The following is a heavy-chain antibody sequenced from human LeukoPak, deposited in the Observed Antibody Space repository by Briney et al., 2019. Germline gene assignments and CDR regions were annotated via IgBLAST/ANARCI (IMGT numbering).Heavy chain of an antibody. Sequence: PGGSLRLSCAASGFTFSSYAMSWVRQATGNGLEWGSSISGSGSSSYYADSVKGRFTISRDSSKNTLYLQMNSLGAEDTAVYYCAKEKYYYDSSGSKFIDYWGQGTLVTVSS. D-gene: IGHD3-22*01. J-gene: IGHJ4*02. CDR1: GFTFSSYA. V-gene: IGHV3-23*01. CDR3: AKEKYYYDSSGSKFIDY. CDR2: ISGSGSSS.